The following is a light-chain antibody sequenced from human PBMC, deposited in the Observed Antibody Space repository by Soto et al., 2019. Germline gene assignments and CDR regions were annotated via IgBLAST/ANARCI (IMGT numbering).Light chain of an antibody. V-gene: IGKV3-20*01. Sequence: EIVLTQSPGTLSLSPGERATLSCRASQSVRSNFLAWYQQKPGQAPRLIIYGASNRATGIPARFSGSGSGTDFTLTITSLEPEDFAVYYCQQHASSPPLTFGGGTTVDIK. CDR2: GAS. CDR1: QSVRSNF. J-gene: IGKJ4*01. CDR3: QQHASSPPLT.